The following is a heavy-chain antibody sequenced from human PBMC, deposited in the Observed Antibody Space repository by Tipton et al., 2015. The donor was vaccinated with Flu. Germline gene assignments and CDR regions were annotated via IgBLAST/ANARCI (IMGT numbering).Heavy chain of an antibody. CDR2: INHSGST. CDR3: ARASYYYDSSWACDY. J-gene: IGHJ4*02. CDR1: GGSFSGYY. Sequence: LRLSCAVYGGSFSGYYWSWIRQPPGKGLEWIGEINHSGSTNYNPSLKSRVTISVDTSKNQFSLKLSSVTAADTAVYYCARASYYYDSSWACDYWGQGTLVTVSS. D-gene: IGHD3-22*01. V-gene: IGHV4-34*01.